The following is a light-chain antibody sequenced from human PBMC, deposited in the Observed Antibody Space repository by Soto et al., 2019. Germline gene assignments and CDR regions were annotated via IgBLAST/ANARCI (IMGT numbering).Light chain of an antibody. Sequence: IVMTQSPATLSVSPGDGATLSCWASQSVTSSYLAWYQQKPGQAPRLLIYGASSRATGIPDRFSGSGSGTDFTLTISRLEPEDFAVYYCQQYGSSLWTFGQGTKVDIK. J-gene: IGKJ1*01. CDR2: GAS. CDR3: QQYGSSLWT. V-gene: IGKV3-20*01. CDR1: QSVTSSY.